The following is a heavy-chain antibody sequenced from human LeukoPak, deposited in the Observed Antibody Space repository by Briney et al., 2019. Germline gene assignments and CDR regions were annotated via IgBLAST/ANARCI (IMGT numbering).Heavy chain of an antibody. CDR2: IMQDGSEK. CDR3: ARGMVAVFGDYVDY. V-gene: IGHV3-7*03. CDR1: GFAFSSYC. Sequence: GGSLRLSCAASGFAFSSYCMNWVRQAPGKGLEWVANIMQDGSEKYYVDSVKGRFTISRDNAKNSLYLQMNSLRAEDTAVYYCARGMVAVFGDYVDYWGQGTLVTVSS. D-gene: IGHD2-15*01. J-gene: IGHJ4*02.